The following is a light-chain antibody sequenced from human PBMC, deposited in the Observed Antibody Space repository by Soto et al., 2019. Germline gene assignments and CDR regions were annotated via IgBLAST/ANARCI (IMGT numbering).Light chain of an antibody. CDR2: DAS. CDR1: QSIRTW. J-gene: IGKJ1*01. V-gene: IGKV1-5*01. CDR3: QQYNTNPWT. Sequence: DIQMTQSPSTLSASVGDRVTITCRASQSIRTWLAWYQQKPGKAPKLLIYDASSLKSGVPSRFSGGXXGTXXTLTISSLQPDDFTTYYCQQYNTNPWTFGQGTKVDIK.